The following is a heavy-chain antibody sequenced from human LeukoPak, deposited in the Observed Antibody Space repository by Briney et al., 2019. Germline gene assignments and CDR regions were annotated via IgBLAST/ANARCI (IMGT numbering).Heavy chain of an antibody. CDR1: GFTFSSYG. V-gene: IGHV3-30*18. CDR2: ISYDGSNK. D-gene: IGHD2-15*01. CDR3: AKGGANIVVVVAPRDYYGMDV. J-gene: IGHJ6*02. Sequence: GRSLRLSCAASGFTFSSYGMHWVRQAPGKGLGWVAVISYDGSNKYYADSVKGRFTISRDNSKNTLYLQMNSLRAEDTAVYYCAKGGANIVVVVAPRDYYGMDVWGQGTTVTVSS.